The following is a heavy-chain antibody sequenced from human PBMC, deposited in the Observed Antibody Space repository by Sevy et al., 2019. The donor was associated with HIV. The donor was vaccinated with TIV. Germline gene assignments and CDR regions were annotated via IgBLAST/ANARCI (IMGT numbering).Heavy chain of an antibody. CDR1: TFTFGHYA. CDR3: ARDWGTPPTAILYYFDF. D-gene: IGHD3-16*01. CDR2: ISYEGSNE. V-gene: IGHV3-30*04. J-gene: IGHJ4*02. Sequence: GGSLRVSCAASTFTFGHYAMHWVRQAPGKGLQWVAGISYEGSNEYYTDSVKGRFTISRDNSKNTLNLEMNNLRVEDTVLYSCARDWGTPPTAILYYFDFWGQGIPVTVSS.